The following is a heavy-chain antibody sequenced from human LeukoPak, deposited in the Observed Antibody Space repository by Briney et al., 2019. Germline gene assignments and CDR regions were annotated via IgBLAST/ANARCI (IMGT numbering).Heavy chain of an antibody. V-gene: IGHV3-20*04. Sequence: GGSLRLSCAASGFTFDDYGMSWVRQAPGKGLEWVSGINWNGGSTGYADSVKGRFTISRDNAKNTLYLQMNSLRAEDTAVYYCARDRKRGYSGYDPNPYYYFDYWGQGTLVTVSS. J-gene: IGHJ4*02. CDR2: INWNGGST. CDR1: GFTFDDYG. CDR3: ARDRKRGYSGYDPNPYYYFDY. D-gene: IGHD5-12*01.